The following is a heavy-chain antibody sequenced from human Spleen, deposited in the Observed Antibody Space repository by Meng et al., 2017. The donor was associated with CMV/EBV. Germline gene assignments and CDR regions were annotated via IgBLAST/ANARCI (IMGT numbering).Heavy chain of an antibody. CDR2: SRNKANRYTT. J-gene: IGHJ4*02. V-gene: IGHV3-72*01. Sequence: GGSLRLSCAASGFIFSDHYMDWVRQAPGKGLEWVGRSRNKANRYTTEYAASVKGRFTISRDESKNSLYLQMNSLKTEDTAVYYCARAESDSGWYQYYFDYWGQGTVVTVSS. CDR1: GFIFSDHY. D-gene: IGHD6-19*01. CDR3: ARAESDSGWYQYYFDY.